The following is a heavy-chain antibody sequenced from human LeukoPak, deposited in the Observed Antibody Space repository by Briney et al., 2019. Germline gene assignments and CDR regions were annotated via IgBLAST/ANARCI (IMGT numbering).Heavy chain of an antibody. CDR2: ISYDGSNK. D-gene: IGHD3-16*01. V-gene: IGHV3-30*18. CDR3: AKGLGGGMDV. J-gene: IGHJ6*02. Sequence: PGGSLRLSCAASGFTFSSYGMHWVRQAPGKGLEWVAVISYDGSNKYYADSVKGRFTISRDNSKNTLYPQMNSLRAEDTAVYYCAKGLGGGMDVWGQGTTVTVSS. CDR1: GFTFSSYG.